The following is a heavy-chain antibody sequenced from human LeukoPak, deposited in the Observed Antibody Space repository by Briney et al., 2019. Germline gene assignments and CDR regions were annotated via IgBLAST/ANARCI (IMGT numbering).Heavy chain of an antibody. D-gene: IGHD1-26*01. CDR1: RFTFSSYG. CDR2: IIDSATYGSGT. CDR3: AKNLLGSGPFSWYFDL. Sequence: GESLRLSCAASRFTFSSYGMSWVRQAPGGGLEWVSSIIDSATYGSGTYVDSVKSRFTISTDNPKNTLYLEMNRLRAEDTAVYYFAKNLLGSGPFSWYFDLWGRGTLVTVSS. J-gene: IGHJ2*01. V-gene: IGHV3-23*01.